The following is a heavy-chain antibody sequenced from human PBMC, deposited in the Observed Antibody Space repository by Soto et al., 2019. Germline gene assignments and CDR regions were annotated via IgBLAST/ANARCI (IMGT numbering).Heavy chain of an antibody. J-gene: IGHJ4*02. CDR3: ASLRTLSSGYYYGRDY. CDR2: IYYSGST. Sequence: PSETLSLTCTVSGGSISSGGYYWSWIRQHPGKGLEWIGYIYYSGSTYYNPSLKSRATISVDTSKNQFSLKLSSVTAADTAVYYCASLRTLSSGYYYGRDYWGQGTLVTVSS. V-gene: IGHV4-31*03. CDR1: GGSISSGGYY. D-gene: IGHD3-22*01.